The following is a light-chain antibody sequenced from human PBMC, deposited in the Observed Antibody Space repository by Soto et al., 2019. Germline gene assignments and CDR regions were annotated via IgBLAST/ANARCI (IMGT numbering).Light chain of an antibody. Sequence: EILLTQSPGPLSLSPGERATLSCRASQSIDSISLAWYQQKPGQAPRLLIYGASNRATGIPDRFSGSGSGTDFTLTISRLEPEDFAVYYCQQYGSSGTFGQGTKVDIK. CDR2: GAS. CDR1: QSIDSIS. CDR3: QQYGSSGT. J-gene: IGKJ1*01. V-gene: IGKV3-20*01.